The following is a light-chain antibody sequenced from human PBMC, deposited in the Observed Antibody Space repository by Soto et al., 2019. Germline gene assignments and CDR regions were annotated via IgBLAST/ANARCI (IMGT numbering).Light chain of an antibody. CDR1: QSVSSF. V-gene: IGKV3-20*01. CDR2: SAS. CDR3: QQYVSSPPT. Sequence: ENVLTQSPGTLSLSPGERATLSCRASQSVSSFLAWYQHKPGQAPKLLIYSASNRATGIPDRFSGSGSGTDFTLTISRLEPEDFAVYYCQQYVSSPPTFGQGTKVEIK. J-gene: IGKJ1*01.